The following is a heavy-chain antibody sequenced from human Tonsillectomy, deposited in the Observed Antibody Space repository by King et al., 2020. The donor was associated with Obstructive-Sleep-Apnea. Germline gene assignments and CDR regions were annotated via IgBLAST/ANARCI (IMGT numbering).Heavy chain of an antibody. Sequence: VQLVESGGGLVQPGGSLRLSCGASGFIFSGYWMHWVRQAPGKGLVWVSRINSDGSKTSYADSVKGRFTISRDNAKNTLDLQMDSLRAEDTAMYYCASSPLVRGVTDYYYGMDVWGQGTTVTVS. V-gene: IGHV3-74*01. D-gene: IGHD3-10*01. CDR1: GFIFSGYW. CDR2: INSDGSKT. J-gene: IGHJ6*02. CDR3: ASSPLVRGVTDYYYGMDV.